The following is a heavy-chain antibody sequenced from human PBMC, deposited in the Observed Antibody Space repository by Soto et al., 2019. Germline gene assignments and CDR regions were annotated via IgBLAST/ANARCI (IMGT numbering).Heavy chain of an antibody. CDR2: IYSGGST. D-gene: IGHD2-2*01. CDR3: AAYCSSTSCYGLWFDP. CDR1: GGTFSSYA. Sequence: ASVKVSCKASGGTFSSYAISWVRQAPGKGLEWVSVIYSGGSTYYADSVKGRFTISRDNSKNTLYLQMNSLRAEDTAVYYCAAYCSSTSCYGLWFDPWGQGTLVTVSS. J-gene: IGHJ5*02. V-gene: IGHV3-66*01.